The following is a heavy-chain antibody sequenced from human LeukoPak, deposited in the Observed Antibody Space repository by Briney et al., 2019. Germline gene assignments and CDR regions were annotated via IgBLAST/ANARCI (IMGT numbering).Heavy chain of an antibody. D-gene: IGHD3-3*01. CDR3: ERAATPYAFWCGYAYPYYYYYMDV. CDR2: ISSSSSTI. Sequence: PGGSLRLSCAASGFTFSSYSMNWVRQAPGKGLEWVSYISSSSSTIYYADSVKGRFTISRDNAKNSLYLQMNSLRAEDTAVYYCERAATPYAFWCGYAYPYYYYYMDVWGKGTTVTVSS. J-gene: IGHJ6*03. CDR1: GFTFSSYS. V-gene: IGHV3-48*01.